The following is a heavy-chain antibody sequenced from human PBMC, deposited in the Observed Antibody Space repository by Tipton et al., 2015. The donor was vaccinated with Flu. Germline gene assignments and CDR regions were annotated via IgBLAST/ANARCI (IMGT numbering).Heavy chain of an antibody. J-gene: IGHJ5*02. CDR3: ARRDYSNYVSVPKNWFDP. Sequence: TLSLTCSVSGDSIGSDYFWGWIRQPPGKGLQWIGNVHRTGGAYYNPSLTSRVTISVDKSKNQFSLRLTSVTAADAAVYCCARRDYSNYVSVPKNWFDPWGQGALVTVSS. D-gene: IGHD4-11*01. CDR1: GDSIGSDYF. V-gene: IGHV4-38-2*01. CDR2: VHRTGGA.